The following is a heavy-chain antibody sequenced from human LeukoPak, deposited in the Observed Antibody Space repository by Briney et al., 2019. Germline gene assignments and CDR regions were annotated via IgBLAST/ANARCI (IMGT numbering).Heavy chain of an antibody. Sequence: GASVKVSCKASGGTFSSYAVSWVRQAPGQGLEWMGRIIPILGIANYAQKFQGRVTITADKSTSTAYMELSSLRSEDTAVYYCARGRGYSGYDYYYYGMDVWGQGTTVTVSS. CDR3: ARGRGYSGYDYYYYGMDV. CDR1: GGTFSSYA. J-gene: IGHJ6*02. D-gene: IGHD5-12*01. CDR2: IIPILGIA. V-gene: IGHV1-69*04.